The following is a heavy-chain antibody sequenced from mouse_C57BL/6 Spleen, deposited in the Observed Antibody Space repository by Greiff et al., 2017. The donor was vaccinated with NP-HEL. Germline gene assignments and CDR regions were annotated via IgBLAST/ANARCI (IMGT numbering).Heavy chain of an antibody. CDR2: IDPEDGDT. J-gene: IGHJ2*01. CDR3: TTLFDY. Sequence: EVKLEESGAELVRPGASVKLSCTASGFNIKDYYMHWVKQRPEQGLEWIGRIDPEDGDTEYAPKFQGKATMPADTSSNTAYLQHSSLTSEDTAVYYCTTLFDYWGQGTTLTVSS. CDR1: GFNIKDYY. V-gene: IGHV14-1*01.